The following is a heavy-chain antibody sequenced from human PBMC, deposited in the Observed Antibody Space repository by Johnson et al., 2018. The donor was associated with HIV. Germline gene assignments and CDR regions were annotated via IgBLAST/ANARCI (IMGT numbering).Heavy chain of an antibody. CDR3: ARDDRELVTRGAVDI. Sequence: QVQLVESGGGVVQPGGSLRLSCAASGFTFSSYGMHWVRQAPGKGLEWVAVIWYDGSNKYYAHSVKGRFTISRDNARSTLYLHMNSLRAEDTAVYYCARDDRELVTRGAVDIWGQGTAVTVSS. CDR2: IWYDGSNK. V-gene: IGHV3-30*19. CDR1: GFTFSSYG. D-gene: IGHD3-10*01. J-gene: IGHJ3*02.